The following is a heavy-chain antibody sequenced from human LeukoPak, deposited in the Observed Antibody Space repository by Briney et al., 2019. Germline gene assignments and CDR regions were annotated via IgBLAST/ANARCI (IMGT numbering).Heavy chain of an antibody. CDR1: GFTFSSYA. D-gene: IGHD6-13*01. V-gene: IGHV3-30-3*01. Sequence: GGSLRLSCAASGFTFSSYAMHWVRQAPGKGLEWVAVISYDGSNKYYADSVKGRFTISRDNSKNTLYLQMNSLRAEDMAVYYCARDTRWYGIGNAFDIWGQGTMVTVSS. CDR2: ISYDGSNK. J-gene: IGHJ3*02. CDR3: ARDTRWYGIGNAFDI.